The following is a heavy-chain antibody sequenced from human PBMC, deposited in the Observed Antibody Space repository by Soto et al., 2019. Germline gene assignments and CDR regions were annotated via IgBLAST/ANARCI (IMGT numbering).Heavy chain of an antibody. CDR2: INAGNGNT. Sequence: ASVKVSCKASGYTFTSYAMHWVRQAPGQRLEWMGWINAGNGNTKYSQKFQGRVTITGDTSASTAYMELSSLRSDDTAVYYCARDQGITTFGVYSMYYYGMDVWGQGTTVTVSS. V-gene: IGHV1-3*01. D-gene: IGHD3-3*01. J-gene: IGHJ6*02. CDR1: GYTFTSYA. CDR3: ARDQGITTFGVYSMYYYGMDV.